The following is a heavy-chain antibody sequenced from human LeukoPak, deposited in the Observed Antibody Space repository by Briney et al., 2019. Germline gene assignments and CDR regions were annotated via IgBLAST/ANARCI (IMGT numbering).Heavy chain of an antibody. Sequence: SETLSLTCAVSGGSISSGGYSWSWIRQPPGKGLEWIGYIYHSGSTYYNPSLKSRVTISVDRSKNQFSLKLSSVTAADTAVYYCARGDGYSGYDSMAFDYWGQGTLVTVSS. CDR3: ARGDGYSGYDSMAFDY. J-gene: IGHJ4*02. CDR1: GGSISSGGYS. V-gene: IGHV4-30-2*01. CDR2: IYHSGST. D-gene: IGHD5-12*01.